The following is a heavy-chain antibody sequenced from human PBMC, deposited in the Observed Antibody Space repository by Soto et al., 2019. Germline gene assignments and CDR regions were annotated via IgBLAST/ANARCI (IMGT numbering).Heavy chain of an antibody. CDR3: ARGQDYDFWSGPHWFDP. Sequence: SETLSLTCTVSGGSISSYYWRWIRQPPGKGLEWIGYIYYSGSTNYNPSLKSRVTISVDTSKNQFSLKLSSVTAADTAVYYCARGQDYDFWSGPHWFDPWGQGTLVTVSS. J-gene: IGHJ5*02. CDR2: IYYSGST. V-gene: IGHV4-59*01. CDR1: GGSISSYY. D-gene: IGHD3-3*01.